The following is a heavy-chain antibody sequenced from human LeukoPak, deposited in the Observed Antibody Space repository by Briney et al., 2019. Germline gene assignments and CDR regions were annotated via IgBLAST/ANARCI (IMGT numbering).Heavy chain of an antibody. V-gene: IGHV3-66*01. J-gene: IGHJ5*02. CDR1: GFTVSSNY. D-gene: IGHD2-15*01. CDR2: IYSGGST. Sequence: PGGSLRLSCAASGFTVSSNYMSWVRQAPGKGLEWVSVIYSGGSTYYADSVKGRFTISRDNSKNTLYLQMNSLRAEDTAVYYCARGRDRYCSGGSCYLFDPWGQGTLVTVSS. CDR3: ARGRDRYCSGGSCYLFDP.